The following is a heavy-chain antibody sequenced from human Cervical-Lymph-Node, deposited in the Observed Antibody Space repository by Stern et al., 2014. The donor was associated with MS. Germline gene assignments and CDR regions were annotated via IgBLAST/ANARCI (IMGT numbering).Heavy chain of an antibody. V-gene: IGHV3-33*01. CDR1: GFTFSSYG. J-gene: IGHJ4*02. Sequence: QVQLVESGGGVVQPGRSLRLSCAASGFTFSSYGMHWVRQAPGKGLEWGAVIWYDGSNKYYADSVKGRFTISRDNSKNTLYLQMNSLRAEDTAVYYCARDGLAAASGPDYWGQGTLVTVSS. CDR2: IWYDGSNK. D-gene: IGHD1-26*01. CDR3: ARDGLAAASGPDY.